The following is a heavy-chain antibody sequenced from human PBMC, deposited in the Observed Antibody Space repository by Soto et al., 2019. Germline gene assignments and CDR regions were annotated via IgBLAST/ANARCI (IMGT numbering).Heavy chain of an antibody. V-gene: IGHV1-69*06. CDR1: GSRFSNYV. CDR2: IIPIFTST. J-gene: IGHJ4*02. D-gene: IGHD2-2*02. CDR3: AREGRGKKAGYNGLVSLGY. Sequence: QVQLVQSGAEVKTPGSSLKVSCKVSGSRFSNYVISWVRQAPGHGLEWLGRIIPIFTSTKYAQNFQGRVTITADKSTITASLELSSLRSDDTAVYYCAREGRGKKAGYNGLVSLGYWGQGTLVTVSS.